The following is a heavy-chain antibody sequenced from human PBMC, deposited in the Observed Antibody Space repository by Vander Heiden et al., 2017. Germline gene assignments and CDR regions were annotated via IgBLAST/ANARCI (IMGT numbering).Heavy chain of an antibody. Sequence: EVQLVESGGGLVQPGGSLRLYCAASGFTFSDHYMDWVRKAPGKGLEWVGRTRNKANGYTTEYAASVKGRFTISGDDSKNLMYLQMYSLKAEDTAVYYCARAYGDYRSLGYWGQGTLVTVSS. CDR1: GFTFSDHY. V-gene: IGHV3-72*01. D-gene: IGHD4-17*01. J-gene: IGHJ4*02. CDR2: TRNKANGYTT. CDR3: ARAYGDYRSLGY.